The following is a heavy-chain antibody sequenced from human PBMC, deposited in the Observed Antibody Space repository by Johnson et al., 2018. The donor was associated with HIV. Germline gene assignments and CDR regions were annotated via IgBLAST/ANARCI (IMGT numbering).Heavy chain of an antibody. V-gene: IGHV3-30*04. D-gene: IGHD7-27*01. CDR2: ISYDGSNK. CDR1: GFTFSSYA. CDR3: ASRTGWDAFDI. J-gene: IGHJ3*02. Sequence: QEKLVESGGGVVQPGRSLRLSCAASGFTFSSYAMHWVRQAPGKGLAWVAGISYDGSNKYYADSVKGRFTISRDNSKNTLYLQMNSLRAEDTAVYYCASRTGWDAFDIWGQGTMVTVSS.